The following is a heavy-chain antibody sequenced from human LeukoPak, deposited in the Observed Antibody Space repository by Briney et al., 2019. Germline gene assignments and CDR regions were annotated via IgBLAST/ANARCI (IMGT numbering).Heavy chain of an antibody. D-gene: IGHD3-10*01. CDR2: ISGSGGST. V-gene: IGHV3-23*01. Sequence: GGSLRLSCAASGFTFSSYDMSWVRQAPGKGLEWVSAISGSGGSTYYADSVKGRFTISRDNSKNTLYLQMNSLRAEDTAVYYCAKETDVMVRGELDPWGQGTLVTVSS. J-gene: IGHJ5*02. CDR1: GFTFSSYD. CDR3: AKETDVMVRGELDP.